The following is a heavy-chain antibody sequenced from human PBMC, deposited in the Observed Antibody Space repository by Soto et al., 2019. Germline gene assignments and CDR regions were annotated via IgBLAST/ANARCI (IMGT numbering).Heavy chain of an antibody. J-gene: IGHJ6*02. CDR1: GGTFSSYA. V-gene: IGHV1-69*13. D-gene: IGHD3-10*01. CDR3: ARIITMVRGVIYPYYYYGMDV. Sequence: SVKVSCKASGGTFSSYAISWVRQAPGQGLEWMGGIIPTFGTANYAQKFQGRVTITADESTSTAYMELSSLRSEHTAVYYCARIITMVRGVIYPYYYYGMDVWGQGTTVTVSS. CDR2: IIPTFGTA.